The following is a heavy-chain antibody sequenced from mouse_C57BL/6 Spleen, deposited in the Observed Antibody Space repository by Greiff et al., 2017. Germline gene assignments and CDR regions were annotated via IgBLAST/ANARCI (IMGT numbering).Heavy chain of an antibody. CDR1: GYTFTSYW. J-gene: IGHJ2*01. Sequence: VQLQQSGTELVKPGASVKLSCKASGYTFTSYWMHWVKQRPGQGLEWIGNINPSNGGTNYNEKFKGKATLTVDKSSSTAYMQLSSLTSEDSAVXDCAKPPRGGEEIWYFDYWGQGTTLTVSS. D-gene: IGHD3-3*01. CDR2: INPSNGGT. CDR3: AKPPRGGEEIWYFDY. V-gene: IGHV1-53*01.